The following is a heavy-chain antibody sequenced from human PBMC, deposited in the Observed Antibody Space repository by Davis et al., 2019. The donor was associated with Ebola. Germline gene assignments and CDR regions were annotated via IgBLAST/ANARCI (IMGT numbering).Heavy chain of an antibody. J-gene: IGHJ4*02. CDR2: IKQDGSEK. CDR1: GFSFSSHW. Sequence: PGGSLRLSCAASGFSFSSHWMSWVRQAPGKGLEWVANIKQDGSEKYYVDSVKGRFTISRDNAKNSLYLQMNSLRAEDTAVYYCARKSTFFDYWGQGTRVTVSS. D-gene: IGHD3-16*01. V-gene: IGHV3-7*03. CDR3: ARKSTFFDY.